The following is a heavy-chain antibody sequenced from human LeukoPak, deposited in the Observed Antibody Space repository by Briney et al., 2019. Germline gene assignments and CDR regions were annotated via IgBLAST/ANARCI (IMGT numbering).Heavy chain of an antibody. CDR1: GGSFSGYY. J-gene: IGHJ4*02. D-gene: IGHD3-9*01. CDR2: TYGSS. Sequence: PSETLSLTCAVYGGSFSGYYWSWIRQRPGKGLEWIGYTYGSSNYNPTLKSRVTISVDTSKNQVSLKLTSVTAVDTAVYYCARERGRLVDYWGQGTLVTVSS. CDR3: ARERGRLVDY. V-gene: IGHV4-34*09.